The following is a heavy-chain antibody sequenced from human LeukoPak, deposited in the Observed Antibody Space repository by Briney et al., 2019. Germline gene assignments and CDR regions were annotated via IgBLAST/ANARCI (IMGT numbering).Heavy chain of an antibody. CDR2: ISGSGGST. D-gene: IGHD6-13*01. Sequence: GGSLRLSCAASGFTFSSYAMSRVRQAPGKGLEWVSAISGSGGSTYYADSVKGRFTISRDNSKNTLYLQMNSLRAEDTAVYYWARDWAAAGYWGQGTLVTVSS. CDR1: GFTFSSYA. CDR3: ARDWAAAGY. J-gene: IGHJ4*02. V-gene: IGHV3-23*01.